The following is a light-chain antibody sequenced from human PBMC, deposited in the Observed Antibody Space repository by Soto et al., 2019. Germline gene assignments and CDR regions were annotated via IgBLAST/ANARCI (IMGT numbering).Light chain of an antibody. CDR1: QIFQPW. CDR2: DAS. Sequence: DIQMTQSPSPLLPSVGNRAPTPSRAGQIFQPWLAWYQQRPGKAPNLLIFDASDLASGVSSRFSGSGSGAEFTLTISSLQADDFATYYCQQYESYPYTFGRGTRLEIK. CDR3: QQYESYPYT. V-gene: IGKV1-5*01. J-gene: IGKJ2*01.